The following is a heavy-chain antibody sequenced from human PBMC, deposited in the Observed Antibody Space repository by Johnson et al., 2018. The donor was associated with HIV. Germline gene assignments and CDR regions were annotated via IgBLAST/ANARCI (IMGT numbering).Heavy chain of an antibody. D-gene: IGHD7-27*01. CDR3: ARGGVTGEDHAFDI. J-gene: IGHJ3*02. CDR1: GFTFSNSA. V-gene: IGHV3-30*04. CDR2: ISYDGSNK. Sequence: QMLLVESGGGVVQPGRSLRLSCAASGFTFSNSAMHWVRQAPGKGLEWVAVISYDGSNKYYTDSVKGRFTISRDNSKNTLYLQMNSLRAGDTAVYYCARGGVTGEDHAFDIWGQVTMVTVSS.